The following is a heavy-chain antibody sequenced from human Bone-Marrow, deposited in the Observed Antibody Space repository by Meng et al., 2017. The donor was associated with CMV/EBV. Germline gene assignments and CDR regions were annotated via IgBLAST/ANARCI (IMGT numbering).Heavy chain of an antibody. CDR3: ATSQIFGQMLSPWEAFDI. J-gene: IGHJ3*02. D-gene: IGHD2-2*01. Sequence: GESLKISCAASGFTFSSYAMHWVRQAPGKGLEWVAVISYDGSNKYYADSVKGRFTISRDNSKNTLYLQMNSLRAEDTAVYYCATSQIFGQMLSPWEAFDIWGQGTLVTVSS. V-gene: IGHV3-30-3*01. CDR1: GFTFSSYA. CDR2: ISYDGSNK.